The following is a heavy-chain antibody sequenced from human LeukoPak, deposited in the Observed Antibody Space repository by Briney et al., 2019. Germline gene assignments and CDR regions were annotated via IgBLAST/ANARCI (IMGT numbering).Heavy chain of an antibody. V-gene: IGHV4-59*01. J-gene: IGHJ6*02. CDR1: GGSISSYY. CDR2: IYYSGGT. D-gene: IGHD1-26*01. Sequence: SETLSLTCTVSGGSISSYYWSWIRQPPGKGPEWIGYIYYSGGTNYNPSLKSRVTISVDTSKNQFSLKLSSVTAADTAVYYCARVGGTNYYYYGMDVWGQGTTVTVSS. CDR3: ARVGGTNYYYYGMDV.